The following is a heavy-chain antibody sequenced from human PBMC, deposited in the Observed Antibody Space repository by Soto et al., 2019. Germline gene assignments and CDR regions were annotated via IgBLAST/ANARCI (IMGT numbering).Heavy chain of an antibody. V-gene: IGHV3-49*03. CDR2: IRSKAYGGTT. CDR3: TTYSSSWYDWFDP. D-gene: IGHD6-13*01. CDR1: GFTFGDYA. Sequence: GGSVRLSCTASGFTFGDYAMSWFRQAPGKGLEWVGFIRSKAYGGTTEYAASVKGRFTISRDDSKSIAYLQMNSLKTEDTAVYYCTTYSSSWYDWFDPWGQGTLVTVSS. J-gene: IGHJ5*02.